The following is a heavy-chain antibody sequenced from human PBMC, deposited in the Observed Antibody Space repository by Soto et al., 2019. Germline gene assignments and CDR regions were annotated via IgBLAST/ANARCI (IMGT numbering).Heavy chain of an antibody. CDR1: GESFRAYY. D-gene: IGHD1-1*01. J-gene: IGHJ4*02. Sequence: QVQVPQWGAVLLKPSETLSLTCDVYGESFRAYYWNWIRQAPEKGLEWIADIHYSGTTHYNTSLRSLVTLSRDTSKRQFSPSLTSVTPAATAVYYGMTYEERTPGCGPLADLWGQGTQGTVTS. CDR2: IHYSGTT. CDR3: MTYEERTPGCGPLADL. V-gene: IGHV4-34*01.